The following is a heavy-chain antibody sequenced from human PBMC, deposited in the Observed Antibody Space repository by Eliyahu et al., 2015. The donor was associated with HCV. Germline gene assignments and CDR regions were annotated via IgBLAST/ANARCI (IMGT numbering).Heavy chain of an antibody. D-gene: IGHD2-2*01. Sequence: QVQLVQSGAEVRKPGASVKVSCKASGYSFTSYDIYWVRQAXGQGLEWMGWMNPYRGSTGYAQKFQDRVTMTRNTSISTVYMELSSLTSEDTAVYYCGRSESISYPLGMDVWGKGTTVIVSP. V-gene: IGHV1-8*01. CDR2: MNPYRGST. J-gene: IGHJ6*04. CDR3: GRSESISYPLGMDV. CDR1: GYSFTSYD.